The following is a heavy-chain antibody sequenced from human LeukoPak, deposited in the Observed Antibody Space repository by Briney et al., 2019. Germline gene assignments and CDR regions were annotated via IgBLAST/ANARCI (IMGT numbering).Heavy chain of an antibody. J-gene: IGHJ4*02. CDR1: GFTFRSHW. D-gene: IGHD2-2*01. CDR2: IKPDGIDK. V-gene: IGHV3-7*01. Sequence: GGSLRLSCVGSGFTFRSHWVNWVRQSPGKGLEWVANIKPDGIDKYYLDSARGRFTVSRDNAQNSAFLQMNSLRVEDTALYYCARTAAIERLDYWGLGTLVTVSS. CDR3: ARTAAIERLDY.